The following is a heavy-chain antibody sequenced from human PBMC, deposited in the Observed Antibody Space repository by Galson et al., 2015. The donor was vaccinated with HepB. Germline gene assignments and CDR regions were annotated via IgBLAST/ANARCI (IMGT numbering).Heavy chain of an antibody. CDR1: GSTFRDYW. CDR3: AKEDYYLLTGFRYYNYGMDV. D-gene: IGHD3-9*01. CDR2: INGDGSIR. V-gene: IGHV3-74*01. J-gene: IGHJ6*02. Sequence: SLRLSCAVSGSTFRDYWINWVRQAPGKGLVLVSRINGDGSIRNYADAVKGRFTLSRDNAKNTLYLQMSSLTAEDTAVYYCAKEDYYLLTGFRYYNYGMDVWGQGTTVTVAS.